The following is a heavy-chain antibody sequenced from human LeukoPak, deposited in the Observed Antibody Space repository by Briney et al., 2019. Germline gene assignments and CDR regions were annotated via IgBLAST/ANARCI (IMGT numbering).Heavy chain of an antibody. V-gene: IGHV4-59*01. CDR1: GGSISGYY. J-gene: IGHJ6*02. Sequence: PSETLSLTCTVSGGSISGYYWSWIRQSPGKGLEWIGYIHYSGRTYYSPSLRSRVSMSIDMSKNQFSLRLRSVTAADTAVYYCAREGIFCSGGACKSDYYYGMDVWGQGTTVSVSS. CDR2: IHYSGRT. CDR3: AREGIFCSGGACKSDYYYGMDV. D-gene: IGHD2-15*01.